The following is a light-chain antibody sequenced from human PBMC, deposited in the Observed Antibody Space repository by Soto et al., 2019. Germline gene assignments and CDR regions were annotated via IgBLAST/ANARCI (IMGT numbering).Light chain of an antibody. J-gene: IGKJ4*01. V-gene: IGKV1-39*01. Sequence: IQMTQSPSSLSAHIGDRVTITCRASQTIHTYLNWFHQKPGNAPKLLIQGASTLQSGVPSRFSGSGSGTEFTLTIGSLQPEDFGPYYCQQNFSPFVSFGGGAKVDIK. CDR2: GAS. CDR3: QQNFSPFVS. CDR1: QTIHTY.